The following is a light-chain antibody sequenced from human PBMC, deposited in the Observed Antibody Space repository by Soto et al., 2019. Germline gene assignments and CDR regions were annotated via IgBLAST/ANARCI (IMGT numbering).Light chain of an antibody. V-gene: IGKV1-27*01. Sequence: NQLTQSPSSLSASVGDRVTITFRASQAISNYLAWYQQKPGKVPKLLIYAASTLQSGVPSRFSGSGSGTDFTLTISSPQPEDVATYYCQKYNSALTFGGGTKVDIK. J-gene: IGKJ4*01. CDR3: QKYNSALT. CDR2: AAS. CDR1: QAISNY.